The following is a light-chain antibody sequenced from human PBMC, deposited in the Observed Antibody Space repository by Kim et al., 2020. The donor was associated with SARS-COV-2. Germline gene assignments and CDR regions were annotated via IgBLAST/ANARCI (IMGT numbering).Light chain of an antibody. CDR3: VAWDDSLNGSV. CDR1: SCNIEINV. V-gene: IGLV1-44*01. CDR2: RND. J-gene: IGLJ7*01. Sequence: GHRVTLSCSVSSCNIEINVVNSSQQLPATAPKPLIYRNDYRPSGVPDRFSGSKSGTSASLAISGLQSEDEADYYCVAWDDSLNGSVFGGGTQLTVL.